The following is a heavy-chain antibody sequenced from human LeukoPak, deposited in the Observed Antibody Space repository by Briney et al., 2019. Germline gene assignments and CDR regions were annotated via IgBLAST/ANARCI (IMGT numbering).Heavy chain of an antibody. V-gene: IGHV7-4-1*02. D-gene: IGHD2-2*01. CDR1: GYTFTSYA. J-gene: IGHJ6*03. Sequence: GASVKVSCKASGYTFTSYAMNWVRQAPGQGLEWMGWINTNTGNPTYAQGFTGRFVFSLDTSASTAYLQISSLKAEDTAAYYCARGSSTLYYYYMDVWGKGTTVTVSS. CDR3: ARGSSTLYYYYMDV. CDR2: INTNTGNP.